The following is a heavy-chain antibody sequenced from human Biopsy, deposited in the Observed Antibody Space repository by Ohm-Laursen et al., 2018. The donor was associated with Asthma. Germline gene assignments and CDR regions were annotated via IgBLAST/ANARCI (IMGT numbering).Heavy chain of an antibody. Sequence: SLRLSCAAPGFTFGDYWMSWVRQVPGRGLEWVANIKHDGSENNHVDSLKGRFTISRDNAKNSLYLQMNSLRVEDTAVYYCARTFHFWSPYHAEHYQLWGQGTLVTVSS. CDR2: IKHDGSEN. V-gene: IGHV3-7*01. J-gene: IGHJ1*01. D-gene: IGHD3-3*02. CDR3: ARTFHFWSPYHAEHYQL. CDR1: GFTFGDYW.